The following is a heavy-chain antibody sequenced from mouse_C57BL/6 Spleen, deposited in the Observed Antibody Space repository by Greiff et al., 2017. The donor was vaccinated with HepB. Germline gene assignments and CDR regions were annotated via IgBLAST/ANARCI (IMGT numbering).Heavy chain of an antibody. V-gene: IGHV1-69*01. D-gene: IGHD1-1*01. Sequence: QVQLQQPGAELVMPGASVKLSCKASGYTFTSYWMHWVKQRPGQGLEWIGEIDPSDSYTNYNQKFKGKSTLTVDKSSSTAYMQLSSLTSEDSAVYYCERRYGGEYFDYWGQGTTLTVSS. CDR3: ERRYGGEYFDY. CDR1: GYTFTSYW. J-gene: IGHJ2*01. CDR2: IDPSDSYT.